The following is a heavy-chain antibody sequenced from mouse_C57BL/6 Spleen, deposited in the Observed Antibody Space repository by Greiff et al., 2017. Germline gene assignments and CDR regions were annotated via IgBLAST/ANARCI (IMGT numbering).Heavy chain of an antibody. D-gene: IGHD2-10*02. CDR3: ARWRGASSMVPYAMDY. V-gene: IGHV1-53*01. Sequence: QVQLQQPGTELVKPGASVKLSCKASGYTFTSYWMHWVKQRPGQGLEWIGNINPSNGGTNYNEKFKSKATLTVDKSSSTAYMQLSSLTSEDSAVYYCARWRGASSMVPYAMDYWGQGTSVTVSS. CDR1: GYTFTSYW. J-gene: IGHJ4*01. CDR2: INPSNGGT.